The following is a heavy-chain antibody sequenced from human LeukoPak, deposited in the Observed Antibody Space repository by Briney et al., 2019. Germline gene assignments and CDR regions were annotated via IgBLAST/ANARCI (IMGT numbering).Heavy chain of an antibody. Sequence: SETLSLTCTVSGDSISSYYWSWIRQPAGKGLEWIGRIYTSGSTNYNPSLKSRVTMSVDTSKNQFSLKLSSVTAADTAGYYCARVGIQLWPKGAFDIWGQGTMVTVSS. J-gene: IGHJ3*02. V-gene: IGHV4-4*07. CDR3: ARVGIQLWPKGAFDI. D-gene: IGHD5-18*01. CDR1: GDSISSYY. CDR2: IYTSGST.